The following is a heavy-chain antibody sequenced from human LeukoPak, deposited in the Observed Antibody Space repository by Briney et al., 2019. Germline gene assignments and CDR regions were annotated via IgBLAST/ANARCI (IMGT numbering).Heavy chain of an antibody. CDR3: ARHCSSTSCPTYYYYGMDV. V-gene: IGHV3-21*01. CDR2: ISSSSSYI. J-gene: IGHJ6*02. Sequence: PGGSLRFSCAASGFTFSSYSMNWVRQAPGKGLEWVSSISSSSSYIYYADSVKGRFTISRDNAKNSLYLQMNSLRAEDTAVYYCARHCSSTSCPTYYYYGMDVWGQGTTVTVSS. D-gene: IGHD2-2*01. CDR1: GFTFSSYS.